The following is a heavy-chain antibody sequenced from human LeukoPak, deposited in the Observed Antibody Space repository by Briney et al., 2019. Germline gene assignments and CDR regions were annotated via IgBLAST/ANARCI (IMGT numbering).Heavy chain of an antibody. J-gene: IGHJ6*04. V-gene: IGHV3-23*01. CDR1: GFIFSNYA. CDR3: AKAHTARTVGV. CDR2: FSGSGGST. D-gene: IGHD5-18*01. Sequence: GGSLRLSCAASGFIFSNYAMSWVRQAPGKGLQWVSAFSGSGGSTYYADSVKGRFTISRDNSKNTLYLQMNSLRAEDTAVYYCAKAHTARTVGVWGKGTTVTISS.